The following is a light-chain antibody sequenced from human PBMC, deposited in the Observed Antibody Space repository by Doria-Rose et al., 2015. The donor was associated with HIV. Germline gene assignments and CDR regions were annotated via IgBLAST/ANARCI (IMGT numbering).Light chain of an antibody. CDR1: QSFSSTY. CDR2: DRS. J-gene: IGKJ1*01. V-gene: IGKV3-20*01. Sequence: DIVMTQSPGTLSLSPGERATLSCRASQSFSSTYLAWYQQKPGQAPSLLIYDRSTRATGIPDGFSASGSGTDFTLTINRLEPEDFALYYCHQYGTSWTFGQGTKVEI. CDR3: HQYGTSWT.